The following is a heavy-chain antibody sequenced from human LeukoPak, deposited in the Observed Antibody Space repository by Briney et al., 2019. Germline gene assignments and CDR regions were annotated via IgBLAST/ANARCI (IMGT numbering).Heavy chain of an antibody. CDR3: ARDLKHYYDSSGSG. Sequence: GGSLRLSCTISAFMFSKYDMNWVRQAPGKGLEWVSVIYSGGNTYYADSVKGRFTISRDNSKNTLYLQMNSLRAEDTAMYYCARDLKHYYDSSGSGWGQGTLVTVSS. V-gene: IGHV3-53*01. J-gene: IGHJ4*02. CDR2: IYSGGNT. D-gene: IGHD3-22*01. CDR1: AFMFSKYD.